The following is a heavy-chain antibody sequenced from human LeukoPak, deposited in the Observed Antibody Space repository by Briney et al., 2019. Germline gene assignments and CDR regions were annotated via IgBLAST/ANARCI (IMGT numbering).Heavy chain of an antibody. CDR1: GGSFSGYY. D-gene: IGHD6-13*01. V-gene: IGHV4-34*01. J-gene: IGHJ4*02. CDR2: INHSGST. Sequence: TSETLSLTCAVYGGSFSGYYWSWIRQPPGKGLEWIGEINHSGSTNYNPSLKSRVTISVDTSKNQFSLKLSSVTAADTAVYYCAREVTQGSIAAAVIDYWGQGTLVTVSS. CDR3: AREVTQGSIAAAVIDY.